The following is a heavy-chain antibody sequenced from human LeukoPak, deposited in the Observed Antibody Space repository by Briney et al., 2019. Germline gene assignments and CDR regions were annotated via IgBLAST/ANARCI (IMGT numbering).Heavy chain of an antibody. V-gene: IGHV4-34*01. CDR1: GGSFSGYY. CDR2: INHSGST. D-gene: IGHD3-22*01. Sequence: SETLSLTCAVYGGSFSGYYWSWIRQPPGKGLEWIGEINHSGSTNYNPSLKSRVTISVDTSKNQFSLKLSSVTAADTAVYYCARGRYCYDSSGYYPSYYYYYMDVWGKGTTVTVSS. CDR3: ARGRYCYDSSGYYPSYYYYYMDV. J-gene: IGHJ6*03.